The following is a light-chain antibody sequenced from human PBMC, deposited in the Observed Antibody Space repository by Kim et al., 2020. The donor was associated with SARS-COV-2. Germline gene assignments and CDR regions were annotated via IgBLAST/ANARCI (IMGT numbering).Light chain of an antibody. Sequence: EIVLTQSPATLSLSPGDRATLSCRASQSVTTHLAWYQQKPGQAPTLLIQDTSHSAAGIPDRFSGRGSGTDFILTISSLEPEDFAVYYCQQRSKWEFSFGGGTKVDIK. CDR1: QSVTTH. CDR2: DTS. CDR3: QQRSKWEFS. V-gene: IGKV3-11*01. J-gene: IGKJ4*01.